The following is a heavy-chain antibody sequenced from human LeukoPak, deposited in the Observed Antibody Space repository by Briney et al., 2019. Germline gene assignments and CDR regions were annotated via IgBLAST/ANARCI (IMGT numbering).Heavy chain of an antibody. CDR3: ATYRQVLLPFES. CDR2: ILPSGGEI. D-gene: IGHD2-8*02. J-gene: IGHJ4*02. Sequence: GGSLRLSCAASGFTFSTFAMIWVRRPPGKGLEWVSSILPSGGEIHYADSVRGRFTISRDNSKSTLSLQMNSLRAEDTAIYYCATYRQVLLPFESWGQGTLVTVSS. CDR1: GFTFSTFA. V-gene: IGHV3-23*01.